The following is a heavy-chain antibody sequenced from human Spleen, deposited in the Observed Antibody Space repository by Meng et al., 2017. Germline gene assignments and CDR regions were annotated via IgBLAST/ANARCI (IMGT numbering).Heavy chain of an antibody. CDR2: IYYSGST. D-gene: IGHD2-21*02. J-gene: IGHJ2*01. Sequence: QPQLQQWGPGLLKPSETLSLTCAVYGGSFSGYYWSWIRQPPGKGLEWIGYIYYSGSTYYNPSLKSRVTISVDTSKNQFSLKLSSVTAADTAVYYCALVTDWYFDLWGRGTLVTVSS. CDR3: ALVTDWYFDL. V-gene: IGHV4-34*01. CDR1: GGSFSGYY.